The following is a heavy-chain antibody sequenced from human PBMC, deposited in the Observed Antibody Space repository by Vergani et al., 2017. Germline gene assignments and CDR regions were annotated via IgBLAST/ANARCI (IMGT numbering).Heavy chain of an antibody. J-gene: IGHJ5*02. V-gene: IGHV3-7*01. CDR1: GFTFSSYW. Sequence: EVQLVESGGGLVQPGGSLRLSCAASGFTFSSYWMSWVRQAPGKGLEWVANIKQDGSEKYYVDSVKGRFTISRDNSKNTLYLQMNSLRAEDTAVYYCAKDLNGGGNWFDPWGQGTLVTVSS. D-gene: IGHD3-10*01. CDR3: AKDLNGGGNWFDP. CDR2: IKQDGSEK.